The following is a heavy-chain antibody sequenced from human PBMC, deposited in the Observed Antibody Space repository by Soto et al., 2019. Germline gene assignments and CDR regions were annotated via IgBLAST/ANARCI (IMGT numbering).Heavy chain of an antibody. Sequence: TLSLTCAVSGGSISSGGYSWSWIRQPPGKGLEWIGYIYHSGSTYYNPSLKNRVTISVDRSKNQFSLKLSSVTAADTAVYYCARGPSPRITIFGVVITYWYFDLWGRGTLVTVSS. CDR3: ARGPSPRITIFGVVITYWYFDL. CDR2: IYHSGST. V-gene: IGHV4-30-2*01. D-gene: IGHD3-3*01. CDR1: GGSISSGGYS. J-gene: IGHJ2*01.